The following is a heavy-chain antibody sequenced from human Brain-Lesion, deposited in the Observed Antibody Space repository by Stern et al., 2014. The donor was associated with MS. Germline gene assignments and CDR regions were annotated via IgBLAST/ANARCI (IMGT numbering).Heavy chain of an antibody. CDR1: GDTFASYP. J-gene: IGHJ1*01. CDR2: VNPTDGRT. CDR3: ANPLPYAN. V-gene: IGHV1-46*03. D-gene: IGHD4-17*01. Sequence: VQPVESGAEVKKPGASVKDSCKASGDTFASYPIHWLRQHLGQGTVWMGIVNPTDGRTTDAQTFKGRVTMTRDTSTRTVYMELSSLRAEDTAMYFCANPLPYANWGQGTRVTVSS.